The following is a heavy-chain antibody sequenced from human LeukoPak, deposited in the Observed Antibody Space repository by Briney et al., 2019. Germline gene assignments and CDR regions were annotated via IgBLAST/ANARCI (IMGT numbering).Heavy chain of an antibody. D-gene: IGHD4-17*01. J-gene: IGHJ4*02. CDR2: ILYSGST. V-gene: IGHV4-39*07. Sequence: PSETLSLTCTVSGRSISSSMYYWGWIRQPPGRGLEWFVYILYSGSTYYNPSLKSRVTISVDTSKNQFSLKVNSVTAADTAVYYCASYYGDYAVFDYWGQGALVTVSS. CDR3: ASYYGDYAVFDY. CDR1: GRSISSSMYY.